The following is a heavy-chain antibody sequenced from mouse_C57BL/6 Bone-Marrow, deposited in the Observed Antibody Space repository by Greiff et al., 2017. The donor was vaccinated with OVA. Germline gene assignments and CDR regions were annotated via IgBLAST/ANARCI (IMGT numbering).Heavy chain of an antibody. Sequence: VKLQQPGAELVKPGASVKLSCKASGYTFTSYWMHWVKQRPGRGLEWIGRIDPNSGGTKYNEKFKGKATLTVDKPSSTAYMQLSSLTSEDSAVYYCARNDSSSSAWFAYWGQGTLVTVSA. D-gene: IGHD3-2*02. V-gene: IGHV1-72*01. CDR3: ARNDSSSSAWFAY. CDR2: IDPNSGGT. J-gene: IGHJ3*01. CDR1: GYTFTSYW.